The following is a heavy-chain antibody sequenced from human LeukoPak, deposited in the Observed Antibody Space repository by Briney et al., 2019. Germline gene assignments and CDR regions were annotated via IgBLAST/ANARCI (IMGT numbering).Heavy chain of an antibody. J-gene: IGHJ6*02. Sequence: QTGRSLRLSCAASGFTFDDYAMHWVRQAPGKGLEWVSGISWNSGSIGYADSAKGRFTLSRDNAKNSLYLQMNSLRAEDTALYYCAKVALKYADYYYGMDVWGQGTTVTVSS. CDR3: AKVALKYADYYYGMDV. CDR1: GFTFDDYA. CDR2: ISWNSGSI. V-gene: IGHV3-9*01.